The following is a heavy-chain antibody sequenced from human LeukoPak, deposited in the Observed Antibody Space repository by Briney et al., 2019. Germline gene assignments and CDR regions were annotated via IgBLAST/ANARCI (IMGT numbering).Heavy chain of an antibody. V-gene: IGHV3-23*01. CDR2: VSGSGRNT. CDR3: AKGGKWDVTPFDY. J-gene: IGHJ4*02. D-gene: IGHD1-26*01. CDR1: GFTFSNYA. Sequence: GGSLRLSCAGSGFTFSNYAMTWVRQAPGKGLEWVSSVSGSGRNTFYPDSVKGRFTISRDNSKNTLYLQVNSLRAEDTAVYYCAKGGKWDVTPFDYWGQGTLVTVSS.